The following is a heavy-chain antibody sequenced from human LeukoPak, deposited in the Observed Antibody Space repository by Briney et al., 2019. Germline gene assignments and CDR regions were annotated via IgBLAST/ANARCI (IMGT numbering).Heavy chain of an antibody. CDR1: GGSINSYY. J-gene: IGHJ5*02. CDR2: IYASGGA. Sequence: SETLSLTCTVSGGSINSYYCSWFRQPAGKGLEWIGRIYASGGADYNPSLKSRVSMSVDTSKNQFSVRLTSVTAADTAVYYCARGGQQLFDPWGQGTLVTVSS. CDR3: ARGGQQLFDP. V-gene: IGHV4-4*07. D-gene: IGHD6-13*01.